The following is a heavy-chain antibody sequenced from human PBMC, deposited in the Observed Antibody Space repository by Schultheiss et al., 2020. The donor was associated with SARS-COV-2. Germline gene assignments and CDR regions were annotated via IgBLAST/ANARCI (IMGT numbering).Heavy chain of an antibody. CDR1: GYTFTSYD. D-gene: IGHD1-26*01. CDR2: MNPNSGNT. V-gene: IGHV1-8*01. CDR3: AREGIVGATTGIDY. J-gene: IGHJ4*02. Sequence: ASVKVSCKASGYTFTSYDINWVRQATGQGLEWMGWMNPNSGNTGYAQKFQGRVTMTRNTSISTAYMELSSLRAEDTAVYYCAREGIVGATTGIDYWGQGTLVTVSS.